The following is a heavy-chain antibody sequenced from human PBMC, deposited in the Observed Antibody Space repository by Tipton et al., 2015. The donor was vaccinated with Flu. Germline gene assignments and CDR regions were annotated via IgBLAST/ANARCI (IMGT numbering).Heavy chain of an antibody. J-gene: IGHJ6*02. CDR2: IYYIGTT. V-gene: IGHV4-30-4*01. CDR3: ARGIRLLNSNYIYNYGMDL. CDR1: GGPITSGADY. Sequence: TLSLTCTVSGGPITSGADYWSWIRQHPGKGLEWIGHIYYIGTTNYNPSLKSRVTISVDTSKKQVSLKLSSVTAADTAVYYCARGIRLLNSNYIYNYGMDLWGQGTTVTVSS. D-gene: IGHD5-18*01.